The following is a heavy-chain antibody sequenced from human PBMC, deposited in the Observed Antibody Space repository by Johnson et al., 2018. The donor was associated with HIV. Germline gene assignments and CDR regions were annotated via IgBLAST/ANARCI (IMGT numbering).Heavy chain of an antibody. D-gene: IGHD6-19*01. Sequence: MLLVESGGGVVQPGGSLRLSCAASGFTFSSYGMHWVRQAPGKGLEWVANIKQDGSEKYYVDSVKGRFTISRDNVKNSLDLQMNSLRAEDTAVYYCARDLRLVYDAFDIWGQGTMVTVSS. J-gene: IGHJ3*02. CDR3: ARDLRLVYDAFDI. V-gene: IGHV3-7*01. CDR1: GFTFSSYG. CDR2: IKQDGSEK.